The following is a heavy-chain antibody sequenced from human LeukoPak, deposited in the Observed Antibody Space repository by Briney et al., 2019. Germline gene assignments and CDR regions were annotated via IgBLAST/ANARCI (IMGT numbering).Heavy chain of an antibody. CDR2: IYYSGST. Sequence: SETLSLTXTVSGGSISSSSYYWGWIRQPPGKGLEWIGSIYYSGSTYYNPSLKSRVTISVDTSKNQFSLKLSSVTAADTAVYYCARLGLEVPAAMAFDYWGQGTLVTVSS. D-gene: IGHD2-2*01. J-gene: IGHJ4*02. CDR1: GGSISSSSYY. CDR3: ARLGLEVPAAMAFDY. V-gene: IGHV4-39*01.